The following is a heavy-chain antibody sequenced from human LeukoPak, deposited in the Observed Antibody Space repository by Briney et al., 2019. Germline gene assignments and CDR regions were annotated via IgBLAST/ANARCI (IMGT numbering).Heavy chain of an antibody. CDR2: ISSNGGST. D-gene: IGHD3-22*01. V-gene: IGHV3-64*01. CDR1: GFTFNSYA. J-gene: IGHJ3*02. CDR3: ARVAPYDPDAFDI. Sequence: GGSLRLSCAASGFTFNSYAMLWVRQAPGKGLEYVSAISSNGGSTYYANSVKGRFTISRDNSKNTLYLQMGSLRAEDMAVYYCARVAPYDPDAFDIWGQGTMVTVSS.